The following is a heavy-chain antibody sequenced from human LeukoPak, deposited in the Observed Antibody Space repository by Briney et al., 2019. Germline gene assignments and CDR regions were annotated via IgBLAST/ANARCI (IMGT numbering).Heavy chain of an antibody. V-gene: IGHV3-48*04. Sequence: PGGSLRLSCAASGFTFSSYTMNWVRQAPGKGLEWVSYISSSNSTIYYADSVKGRFTISRDNAKNTLYLQMNSLRAEDTAVYYCARVDFGRTLPFDYWGQGTLVTVSS. CDR3: ARVDFGRTLPFDY. D-gene: IGHD2/OR15-2a*01. CDR2: ISSSNSTI. J-gene: IGHJ4*02. CDR1: GFTFSSYT.